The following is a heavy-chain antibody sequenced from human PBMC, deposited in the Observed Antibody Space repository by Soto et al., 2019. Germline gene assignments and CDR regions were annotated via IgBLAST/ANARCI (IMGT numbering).Heavy chain of an antibody. CDR3: VSQRTSVLTQAYFDY. CDR2: VYYRGRS. D-gene: IGHD2-8*01. CDR1: GGSVSNSNYY. J-gene: IGHJ4*02. Sequence: ASETLSLTCTVSGGSVSNSNYYWGWIRQSPGKGLEWIGSVYYRGRSYSKSSVKSRVTISVDTSKNQFSLNLNSVTASDTAVYYCVSQRTSVLTQAYFDYWGPGALVTVSS. V-gene: IGHV4-39*01.